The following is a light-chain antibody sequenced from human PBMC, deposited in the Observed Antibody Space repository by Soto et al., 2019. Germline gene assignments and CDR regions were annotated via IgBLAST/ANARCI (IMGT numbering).Light chain of an antibody. V-gene: IGKV3-20*01. Sequence: EIVMTQSPGTLSLSPGERAILSCRASQSVGSRYLAWHQQKPGQAPRLLIYDASSRPADIPDRFSGSGSGTDFTLSISRLEPEDFAVYFCQQYGSSPATFGQGTKVDIK. CDR2: DAS. CDR3: QQYGSSPAT. J-gene: IGKJ1*01. CDR1: QSVGSRY.